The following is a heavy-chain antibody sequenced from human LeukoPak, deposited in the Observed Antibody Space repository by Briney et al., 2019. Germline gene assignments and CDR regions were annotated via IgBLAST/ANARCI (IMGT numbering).Heavy chain of an antibody. CDR2: ISSRDGKT. Sequence: PGGSLRLSRAASGFTFSNYAMSWVRQAPGKGLEWVSSISSRDGKTYYADSVKGRITISRDDPANTLFLQMSSLRAEDTAVYYCAKKSIIGSPGNYFDYWGPGTLVTVSS. CDR3: AKKSIIGSPGNYFDY. CDR1: GFTFSNYA. J-gene: IGHJ4*02. V-gene: IGHV3-23*01. D-gene: IGHD2/OR15-2a*01.